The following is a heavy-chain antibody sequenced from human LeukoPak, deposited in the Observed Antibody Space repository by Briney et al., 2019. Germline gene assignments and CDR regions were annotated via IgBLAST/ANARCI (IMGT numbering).Heavy chain of an antibody. CDR3: TRITDDYGGKIADY. Sequence: GGSLRLSCAASGFTFSGSAMHWVRQGSGKGLEWVGRIRSKANSYATAYAASVKGRFTISRDDSKNTAFLQMNSLKTEDTAVYYCTRITDDYGGKIADYWGQGTLVTVSS. CDR2: IRSKANSYAT. V-gene: IGHV3-73*01. D-gene: IGHD4-23*01. CDR1: GFTFSGSA. J-gene: IGHJ4*02.